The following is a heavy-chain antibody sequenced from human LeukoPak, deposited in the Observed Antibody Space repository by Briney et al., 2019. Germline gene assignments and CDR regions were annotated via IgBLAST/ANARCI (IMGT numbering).Heavy chain of an antibody. CDR1: GFTFSSYA. Sequence: GGSLRLSCAASGFTFSSYAMNWVRQAPGKGLEWVANIKEDGSEKIYVDSVKGRFTISRDNSKNSLYLQIDNLRAEDTAVYYCTRNRGTDYWGQGTLVTVSS. V-gene: IGHV3-7*01. CDR2: IKEDGSEK. J-gene: IGHJ4*02. CDR3: TRNRGTDY. D-gene: IGHD1-1*01.